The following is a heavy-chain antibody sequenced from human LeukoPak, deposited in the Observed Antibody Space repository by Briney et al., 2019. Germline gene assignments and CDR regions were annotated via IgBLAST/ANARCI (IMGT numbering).Heavy chain of an antibody. Sequence: ASVKVSCKASGYTFTGYYMHWVRQAPGQGLAWVGWINPNSGGTNYAQKFQGRVTMTRDTSISTAYMELSRLRSDDTAVYYCASIGGWFGEFLFDYWGQGTLVTVSS. J-gene: IGHJ4*02. V-gene: IGHV1-2*02. CDR1: GYTFTGYY. CDR2: INPNSGGT. D-gene: IGHD3-10*01. CDR3: ASIGGWFGEFLFDY.